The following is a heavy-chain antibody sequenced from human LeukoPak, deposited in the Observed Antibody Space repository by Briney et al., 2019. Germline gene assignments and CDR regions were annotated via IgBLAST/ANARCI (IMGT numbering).Heavy chain of an antibody. CDR3: ARRIGASLAVAGQFDY. J-gene: IGHJ4*02. CDR1: GGSISSGDYY. V-gene: IGHV4-39*01. Sequence: SETLSLTCTVSGGSISSGDYYWAWIRQPRGQGLEWIGNVQYSGSTYYNPSLKSRVTISLDTSKNQFSLKLSSVTAADTAVYYCARRIGASLAVAGQFDYWGQGTLVTVSS. D-gene: IGHD6-19*01. CDR2: VQYSGST.